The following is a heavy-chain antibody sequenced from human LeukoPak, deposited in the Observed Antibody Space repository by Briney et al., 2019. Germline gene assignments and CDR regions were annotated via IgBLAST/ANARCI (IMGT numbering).Heavy chain of an antibody. CDR1: GFTFSTFA. D-gene: IGHD5-24*01. Sequence: PGGSLRLSCAASGFTFSTFAMSWVRQAPGKGLEWVSAISGSGGSTYYADSVKGRFTISRDNSKNTLYLQMNSLRAEDTAVYYCAKAGSYKPDYYYYYYMDVWGKGTTVTVSS. CDR3: AKAGSYKPDYYYYYYMDV. CDR2: ISGSGGST. V-gene: IGHV3-23*01. J-gene: IGHJ6*03.